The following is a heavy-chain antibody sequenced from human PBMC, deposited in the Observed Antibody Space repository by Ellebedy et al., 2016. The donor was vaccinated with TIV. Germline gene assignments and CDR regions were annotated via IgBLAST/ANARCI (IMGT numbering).Heavy chain of an antibody. V-gene: IGHV3-30*04. CDR1: GFTFSTHA. CDR3: ARGLISGYYAGHAFDM. Sequence: PGGSLRLSCAASGFTFSTHAMNWVRQAPGKGPEWVADIPYDGRNKYYADSVKGRFTISRDNSKNTLYLQMNSRRAEDTAVYYCARGLISGYYAGHAFDMWGQGTMVTVSS. J-gene: IGHJ3*02. D-gene: IGHD3-22*01. CDR2: IPYDGRNK.